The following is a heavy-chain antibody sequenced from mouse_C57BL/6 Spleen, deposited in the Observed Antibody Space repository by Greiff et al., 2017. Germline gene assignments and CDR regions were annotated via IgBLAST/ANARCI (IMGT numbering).Heavy chain of an antibody. CDR2: ISNGGGST. CDR3: ARQDFDY. V-gene: IGHV5-12*01. Sequence: EVKVVESGGGLVQPGGSLKLSCAASGFTFSDYYMYWVRQTPEKRLEWVAYISNGGGSTYYPDTVKGRFTISRDNAKNTLYLQMSRLKSEDTAMYYCARQDFDYWGQGTTLTVSA. CDR1: GFTFSDYY. J-gene: IGHJ2*01.